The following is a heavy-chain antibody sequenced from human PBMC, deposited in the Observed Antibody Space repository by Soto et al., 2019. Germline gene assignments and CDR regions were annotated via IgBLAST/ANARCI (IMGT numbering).Heavy chain of an antibody. CDR1: GYTFTNYG. V-gene: IGHV1-18*01. CDR3: ARDYYCYY. CDR2: IHTHNGHT. J-gene: IGHJ4*02. Sequence: ASVKVSCKASGYTFTNYGISWVRQAPGQGLEWMGWIHTHNGHTNYAQKLQGRVTMTTDTSTSTAYMELRSLRSDDTAVYFCARDYYCYYWGQGTQVTGSS.